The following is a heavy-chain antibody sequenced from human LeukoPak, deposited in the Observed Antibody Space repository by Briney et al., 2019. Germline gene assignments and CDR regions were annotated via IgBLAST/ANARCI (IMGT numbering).Heavy chain of an antibody. CDR3: ARDGRTDAFDI. V-gene: IGHV1-3*01. J-gene: IGHJ3*02. CDR2: INAGNGNT. D-gene: IGHD1-1*01. CDR1: GYTFTSYA. Sequence: ASVKVSCKASGYTFTSYAMHWVRQAPGQRLEWMGWINAGNGNTKYSQKFQGRVTMTRDTSTSTVYMELSSLRSEDTAVYYCARDGRTDAFDIWGQGTMVTVSS.